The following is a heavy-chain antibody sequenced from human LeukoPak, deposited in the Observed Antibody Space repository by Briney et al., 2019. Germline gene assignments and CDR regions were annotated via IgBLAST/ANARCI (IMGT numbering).Heavy chain of an antibody. V-gene: IGHV3-30*18. D-gene: IGHD6-13*01. CDR3: AKDSASGYSSSWYPQY. Sequence: GGSLRLSCAASGFTLSSSGMHWVRQAPGKGLEWVAIIAYDGGNIYYADSVKGRFTISRDNYKNTLYLQMNSLRAEDTAVYFCAKDSASGYSSSWYPQYWGQGTLVTVSS. J-gene: IGHJ4*02. CDR1: GFTLSSSG. CDR2: IAYDGGNI.